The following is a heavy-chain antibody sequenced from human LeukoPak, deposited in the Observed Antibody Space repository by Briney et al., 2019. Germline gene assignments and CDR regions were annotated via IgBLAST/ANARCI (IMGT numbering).Heavy chain of an antibody. V-gene: IGHV3-33*06. Sequence: GGSLRLSCAASGFTFRNYGMRWVRQAPGKGLEWVAVIWYDGSNKYYADSVKGRFTISRDNSKNTMYLQMNSVTAEDTAVYYCAKGLYDRSGYFVDWGQGTLVTVSS. D-gene: IGHD3-22*01. CDR1: GFTFRNYG. CDR2: IWYDGSNK. CDR3: AKGLYDRSGYFVD. J-gene: IGHJ4*02.